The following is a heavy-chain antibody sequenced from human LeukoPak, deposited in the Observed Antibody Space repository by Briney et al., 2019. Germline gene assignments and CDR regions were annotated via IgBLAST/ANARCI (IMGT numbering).Heavy chain of an antibody. CDR1: GFTFTTYA. J-gene: IGHJ3*01. CDR3: AKDLALAGTGGGFDV. Sequence: GGSVRLSCAASGFTFTTYAINWVRQAPGKGLEWVSGISGGGDKAFYADSVNGRFTISRDNSKNTVSLQMGSLRAEDTALYYCAKDLALAGTGGGFDVWGQGTRVAVSS. CDR2: ISGGGDKA. D-gene: IGHD6-19*01. V-gene: IGHV3-23*01.